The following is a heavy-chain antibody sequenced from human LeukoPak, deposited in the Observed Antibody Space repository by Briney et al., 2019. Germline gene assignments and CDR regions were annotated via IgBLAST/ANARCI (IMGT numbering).Heavy chain of an antibody. CDR2: ISAYNGNT. D-gene: IGHD3-22*01. CDR3: ARAKRTYYYDSSGGYFDY. V-gene: IGHV1-18*01. Sequence: ASVKVSCKASGYTFTSYGISWVRQAPGQGLEWMGWISAYNGNTNYAQKLQGRVTMTTDTSTSTAYMELRSLRSDDTAVYYCARAKRTYYYDSSGGYFDYWGQGTLVTVSS. J-gene: IGHJ4*02. CDR1: GYTFTSYG.